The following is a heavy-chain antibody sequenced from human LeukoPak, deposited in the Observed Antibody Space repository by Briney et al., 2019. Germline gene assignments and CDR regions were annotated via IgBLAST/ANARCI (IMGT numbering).Heavy chain of an antibody. CDR3: ARGDQIGTTPYNWSDP. CDR2: INPNSGVT. J-gene: IGHJ5*02. D-gene: IGHD1-14*01. CDR1: GYTFTGYY. V-gene: IGHV1-2*02. Sequence: ASVKVSCKASGYTFTGYYMHWVRQAPGQGLEWMGWINPNSGVTNYAQKFQGRVTMTRDTSFSTAYMELSRLISDDTAVYYCARGDQIGTTPYNWSDPWGQGPLVTVSS.